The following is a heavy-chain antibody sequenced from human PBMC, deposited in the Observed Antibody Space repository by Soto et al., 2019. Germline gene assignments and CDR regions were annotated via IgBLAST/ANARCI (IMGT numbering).Heavy chain of an antibody. J-gene: IGHJ4*02. CDR2: INAGNGNT. D-gene: IGHD3-9*01. CDR1: GYTFTSYA. Sequence: QVQLVQSGAEVKKPGASVKVSCKASGYTFTSYAMHWVRQAPGQRLEWMGWINAGNGNTKYSQKFQGRVTITRDTSASTAYVELSSLRSEDTAVYYCARNLMDYDILTGYYMGYYFDYWGQGTLVTVSS. CDR3: ARNLMDYDILTGYYMGYYFDY. V-gene: IGHV1-3*01.